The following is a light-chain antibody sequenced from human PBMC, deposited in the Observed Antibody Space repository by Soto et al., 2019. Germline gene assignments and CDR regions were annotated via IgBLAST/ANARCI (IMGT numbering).Light chain of an antibody. CDR2: RSN. CDR3: QSYDNSLSAPWV. CDR1: SSNIGAGYD. V-gene: IGLV1-40*01. Sequence: QSVLTQPPSVSGAPGQRVTISCTGSSSNIGAGYDVHWYQHLPGTAPKLLIYRSNYRPSGVPNRFSGSKSGTSASLAITGLQGEDEAEYYCQSYDNSLSAPWVFGGGTKLTVL. J-gene: IGLJ3*02.